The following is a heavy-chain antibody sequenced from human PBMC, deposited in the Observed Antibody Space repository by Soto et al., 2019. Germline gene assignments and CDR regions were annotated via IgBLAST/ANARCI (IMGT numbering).Heavy chain of an antibody. CDR3: ARDVPYYATDGEEAFGY. CDR2: IGSSSSYK. J-gene: IGHJ4*02. D-gene: IGHD3-22*01. CDR1: GFTFSDYY. V-gene: IGHV3-11*05. Sequence: QVQLVESGGGLVKPGGSLRLSCAASGFTFSDYYMSWIRQAPGKGLEWVSYIGSSSSYKNYEDSVKGRFTISRDNAKISVYLQMNRLRPEDTAVYYCARDVPYYATDGEEAFGYWGQGTLVTVSS.